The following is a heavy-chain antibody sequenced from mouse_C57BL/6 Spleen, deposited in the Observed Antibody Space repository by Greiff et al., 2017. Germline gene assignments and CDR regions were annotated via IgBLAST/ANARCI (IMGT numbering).Heavy chain of an antibody. V-gene: IGHV1-55*01. CDR1: GYTFTSYW. CDR3: ARSAYYSNYDAMDY. D-gene: IGHD2-5*01. Sequence: QVQLQQSGAELVKPGASVKMSCKASGYTFTSYWITWVKQRPGQGLEWIGDIYPGSGSTNYNEKFKSKATLTVDTSSSTAYMQLSSLTSEDSAVYYCARSAYYSNYDAMDYWGQGTSVTVSS. CDR2: IYPGSGST. J-gene: IGHJ4*01.